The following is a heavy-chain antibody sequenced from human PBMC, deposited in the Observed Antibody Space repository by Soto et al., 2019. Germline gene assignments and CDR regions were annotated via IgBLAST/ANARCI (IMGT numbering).Heavy chain of an antibody. CDR3: AHAPLHTANGAFDI. CDR2: IYWDDDK. V-gene: IGHV2-5*02. J-gene: IGHJ3*02. D-gene: IGHD2-8*01. CDR1: GFSLSTSGVG. Sequence: QITLKESGPTLVKPTQTLTLTCTFSGFSLSTSGVGVGWIRQPPGKALEWLALIYWDDDKRYSPSLKSRLTITKDTSNNQVVLTMTNMDPVDTATYYCAHAPLHTANGAFDIWGQGTMVTVSS.